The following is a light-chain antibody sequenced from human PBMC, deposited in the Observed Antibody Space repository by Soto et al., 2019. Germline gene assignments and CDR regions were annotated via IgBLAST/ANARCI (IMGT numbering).Light chain of an antibody. CDR1: TSNIGSNT. CDR3: AAWDDSLNGVV. V-gene: IGLV1-44*01. Sequence: QSVLTQPPSASATPGQRVTISCSGSTSNIGSNTVNWYQQLPGTAPKLLIYSNNQRPSGVPARFSGSKSGTSASLAISGLQSEDEADYYCAAWDDSLNGVVFGAGTKVTVL. CDR2: SNN. J-gene: IGLJ2*01.